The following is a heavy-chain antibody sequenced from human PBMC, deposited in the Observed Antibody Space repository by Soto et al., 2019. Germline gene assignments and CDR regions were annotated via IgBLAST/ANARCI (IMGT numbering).Heavy chain of an antibody. V-gene: IGHV1-18*01. CDR2: ISGYNDYT. CDR3: ARGGYYDSSGSRNYYYYGMNV. Sequence: ASVKVSCKASGFTFNRYGIAWVRQAPGQGLEWMGWISGYNDYTIYTQILQGRVSLTTDTSTNTAYMELRSLRSDDTAMYFCARGGYYDSSGSRNYYYYGMNVWGQGTTVTVSS. D-gene: IGHD3-22*01. J-gene: IGHJ6*02. CDR1: GFTFNRYG.